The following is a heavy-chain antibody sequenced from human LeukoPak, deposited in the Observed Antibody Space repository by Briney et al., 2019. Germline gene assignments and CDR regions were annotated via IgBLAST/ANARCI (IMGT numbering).Heavy chain of an antibody. CDR1: GFTFSSYG. Sequence: GGSLRLSCAASGFTFSSYGMHWVPQAPGKGLEWVAVISYDGSNKYYADSVKGRFTISRDNSKNTLYLQMNSLRAEDTAVYYCAKDLNVLWFGELLFDYWGQGTLVTVSS. D-gene: IGHD3-10*01. J-gene: IGHJ4*02. CDR2: ISYDGSNK. V-gene: IGHV3-30*18. CDR3: AKDLNVLWFGELLFDY.